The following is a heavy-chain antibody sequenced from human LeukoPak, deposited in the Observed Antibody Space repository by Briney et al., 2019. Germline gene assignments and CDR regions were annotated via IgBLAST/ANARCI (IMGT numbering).Heavy chain of an antibody. CDR3: ARGGYYGSGNDFRFDP. D-gene: IGHD3-10*01. J-gene: IGHJ5*02. V-gene: IGHV6-1*01. Sequence: SQTLSLTCAISGDSVSSNSAAWSWIRQSPSRGLEWLGRTYYRSKWYNDYAVSVKSRITINPDTSKNQFSLKLTSVTAADTAVYFCARGGYYGSGNDFRFDPWGQGTLVTVSS. CDR1: GDSVSSNSAA. CDR2: TYYRSKWYN.